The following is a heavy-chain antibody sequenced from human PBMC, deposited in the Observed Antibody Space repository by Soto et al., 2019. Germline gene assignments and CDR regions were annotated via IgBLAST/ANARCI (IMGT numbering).Heavy chain of an antibody. J-gene: IGHJ4*02. V-gene: IGHV3-23*01. CDR3: AKVMLFGVVITTPFDY. CDR1: GFTFSTYA. CDR2: IGGGGGST. D-gene: IGHD3-3*01. Sequence: PGGSLRLSCAASGFTFSTYAMSWVRQAPGKGLEWVSAIGGGGGSTYYADSVKGRFAISRDNSKNTVSLQMNSLRAEDTAVYFCAKVMLFGVVITTPFDYWGQGTLVTVSS.